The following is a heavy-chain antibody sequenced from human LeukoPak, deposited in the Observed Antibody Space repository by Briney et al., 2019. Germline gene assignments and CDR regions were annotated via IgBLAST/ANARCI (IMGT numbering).Heavy chain of an antibody. J-gene: IGHJ6*02. CDR2: IHYSGST. CDR1: GGSISNYY. V-gene: IGHV4-59*01. CDR3: ARNPSYDILTGYADYYGMDV. D-gene: IGHD3-9*01. Sequence: PSETLSLTCTVSGGSISNYYWSWIRQPPGKGLEWIGNIHYSGSTNYSPSLKSRVTISVDTSNNQFSLKLTSVTAADTAVYYCARNPSYDILTGYADYYGMDVWGQGTMVTVSS.